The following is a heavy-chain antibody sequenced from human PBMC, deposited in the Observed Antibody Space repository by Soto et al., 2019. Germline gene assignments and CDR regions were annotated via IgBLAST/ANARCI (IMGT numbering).Heavy chain of an antibody. CDR2: IYYSGST. V-gene: IGHV4-59*08. CDR1: GGSISSYY. Sequence: SETLSLTCTVSGGSISSYYWSWIRQPPGKGLEWIGYIYYSGSTNYNPSLKSRVTISVDTSKNQFSLKLSSVTAADTAVYYCARSQASAAGIVNWGQGTLVTVSS. D-gene: IGHD6-13*01. J-gene: IGHJ4*02. CDR3: ARSQASAAGIVN.